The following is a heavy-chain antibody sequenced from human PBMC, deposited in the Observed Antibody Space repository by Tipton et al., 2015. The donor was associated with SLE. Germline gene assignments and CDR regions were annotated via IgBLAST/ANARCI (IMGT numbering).Heavy chain of an antibody. CDR3: VTQGGYTYGSY. CDR2: IAYDASYK. Sequence: SLRLSCATSGFTFNTCGMHWVRQAPGKGLEWLALIAYDASYKYYTDSVKGRFIISRDNSKNTLYLQMNSLRTEDTAIYYCVTQGGYTYGSYWGQGTLVTVSS. V-gene: IGHV3-30*19. CDR1: GFTFNTCG. J-gene: IGHJ4*02. D-gene: IGHD5-18*01.